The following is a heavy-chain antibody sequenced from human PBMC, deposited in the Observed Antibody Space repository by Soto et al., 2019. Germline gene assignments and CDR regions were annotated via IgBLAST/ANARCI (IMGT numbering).Heavy chain of an antibody. CDR3: ASSPIPYYMDV. Sequence: EVQLVESGGGLVQPGGSLSLSCAASGFTFSSYWMSWVRQAPGKGLEWVANIKQDGSEKYYVDSVKGRFTISRDNAKNSLYLQMNSLRAEDTAVYYCASSPIPYYMDVWGKGTTVTVSS. V-gene: IGHV3-7*01. J-gene: IGHJ6*03. CDR1: GFTFSSYW. CDR2: IKQDGSEK.